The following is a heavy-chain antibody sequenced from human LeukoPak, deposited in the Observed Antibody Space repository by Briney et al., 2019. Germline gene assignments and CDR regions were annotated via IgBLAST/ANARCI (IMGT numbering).Heavy chain of an antibody. CDR1: GYSISSGYY. Sequence: SETLSLTCTVSGYSISSGYYWGWIRQPPGKGLEWIGSIYHSGSTYYNPSLKSRVTISVDTSKNQFSLKLRSVTAADTAVYYCARDFASGNYPPYNWFDPWGQGTLVTVSS. J-gene: IGHJ5*02. D-gene: IGHD1-26*01. V-gene: IGHV4-38-2*02. CDR2: IYHSGST. CDR3: ARDFASGNYPPYNWFDP.